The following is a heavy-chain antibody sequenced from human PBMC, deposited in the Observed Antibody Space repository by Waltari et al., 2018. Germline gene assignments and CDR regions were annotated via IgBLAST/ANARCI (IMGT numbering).Heavy chain of an antibody. J-gene: IGHJ4*02. Sequence: QVQLQESGPGLVKPSQTLSLTCTVSGGPISGGGYYWSWIRQPPGKGLEWIGDIYYSGSPYYNPSLKSRVTISVDTSKNQFSLKLSSVTAADTAVYYCARGAVGATRGEEDYFDYWGQGTLVTVSS. V-gene: IGHV4-30-4*08. CDR2: IYYSGSP. CDR3: ARGAVGATRGEEDYFDY. CDR1: GGPISGGGYY. D-gene: IGHD1-26*01.